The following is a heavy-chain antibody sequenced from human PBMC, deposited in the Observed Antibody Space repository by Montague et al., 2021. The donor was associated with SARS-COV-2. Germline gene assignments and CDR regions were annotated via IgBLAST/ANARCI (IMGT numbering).Heavy chain of an antibody. V-gene: IGHV3-23*01. CDR3: AKGGERITMIVVVITLADFDY. CDR2: ISDSGGST. CDR1: GFTFSSYA. Sequence: SLRLSCAAPGFTFSSYAMSWVRQAPGKGLEWVSGISDSGGSTYYADSVKGRFTIPIDNSKNTLYLQMNSLRAEDTAVYYCAKGGERITMIVVVITLADFDYWGQGTLVTVSS. J-gene: IGHJ4*02. D-gene: IGHD3-22*01.